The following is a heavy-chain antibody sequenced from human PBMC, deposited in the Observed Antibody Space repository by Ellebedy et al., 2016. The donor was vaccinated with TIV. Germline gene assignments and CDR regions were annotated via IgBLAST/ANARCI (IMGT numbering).Heavy chain of an antibody. J-gene: IGHJ2*01. Sequence: GESLKISXAGSGFTFSSYGMHWVRQAPGKGLEWVAVISYDGSNKYYADSVKGRFTISRDNSKNTLYLQMNSLRAEDTAVYYCAKDGLLYSSGSNHWYFDLWGRGTLVTVSS. D-gene: IGHD6-19*01. CDR3: AKDGLLYSSGSNHWYFDL. CDR2: ISYDGSNK. V-gene: IGHV3-30*18. CDR1: GFTFSSYG.